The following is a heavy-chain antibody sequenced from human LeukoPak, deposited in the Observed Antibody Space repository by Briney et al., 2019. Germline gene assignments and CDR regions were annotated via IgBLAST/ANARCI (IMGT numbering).Heavy chain of an antibody. J-gene: IGHJ4*02. CDR1: GDSIRSGGYY. V-gene: IGHV4-31*03. CDR3: ARDKGNSWGFFVY. CDR2: IYYSGNI. Sequence: SQTLSLTCTVSGDSIRSGGYYWSWIRQHPGKGLEWIGYIYYSGNIYYNPSLKSRVTISVDTSKNQFSLNLSSVTAADTAVYYCARDKGNSWGFFVYWGQGTLVTVSS. D-gene: IGHD6-13*01.